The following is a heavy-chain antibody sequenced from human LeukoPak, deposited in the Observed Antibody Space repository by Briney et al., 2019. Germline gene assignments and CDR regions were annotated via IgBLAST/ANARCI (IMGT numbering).Heavy chain of an antibody. V-gene: IGHV4-31*11. J-gene: IGHJ4*02. CDR3: AREYSSSSGSVGFDY. CDR2: IYYSGST. CDR1: GGSFSGYY. Sequence: SETLSLTCAVYGGSFSGYYWSWIRQHPGKGLEWIGYIYYSGSTYYNPSLKSRVTISVDTSKNQFSLKLSSVTAAGTAVYYCAREYSSSSGSVGFDYWGQGTLVTVSS. D-gene: IGHD6-6*01.